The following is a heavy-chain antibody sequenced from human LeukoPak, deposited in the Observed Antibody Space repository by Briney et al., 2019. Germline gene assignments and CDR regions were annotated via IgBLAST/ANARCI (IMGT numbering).Heavy chain of an antibody. CDR1: GGSISSGGYS. D-gene: IGHD3-22*01. J-gene: IGHJ2*01. V-gene: IGHV4-30-2*01. Sequence: SETLSLTCAVSGGSISSGGYSWSWIRQPPGKGLEWIGYIYHSGSTYYNPSLKSRVTISVDRSRNQFSLKLSSVTAADTAVYYCAREYYDSSGQNWYFDLWGRGTLVTVSS. CDR3: AREYYDSSGQNWYFDL. CDR2: IYHSGST.